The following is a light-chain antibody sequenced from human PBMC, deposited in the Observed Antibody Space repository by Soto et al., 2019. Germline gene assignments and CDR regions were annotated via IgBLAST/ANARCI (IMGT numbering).Light chain of an antibody. Sequence: QSALPQPASVSGSPGQSITISCTGTSSDVGGYNYVSWYQQHPGKAPKLMIYDVSNRPSGVSNRFSGPKSGSTASLTISGLQAEDEADYYCSSYTSSSTLVFGTGTKLTVL. CDR1: SSDVGGYNY. CDR3: SSYTSSSTLV. J-gene: IGLJ1*01. V-gene: IGLV2-14*03. CDR2: DVS.